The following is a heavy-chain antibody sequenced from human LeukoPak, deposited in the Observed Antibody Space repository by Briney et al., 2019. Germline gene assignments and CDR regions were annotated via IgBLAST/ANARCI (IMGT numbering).Heavy chain of an antibody. Sequence: GGSLRLSCAASGFTFSDYYMSWIRQAPGKGLEWVSYISSSGSTIYYADSLKGRFTISRDNAKNSLYLQMNSLRAEDTAVYYCARDGIAARNYMYYFDYWGQGTLVTVSS. J-gene: IGHJ4*02. D-gene: IGHD6-6*01. CDR3: ARDGIAARNYMYYFDY. V-gene: IGHV3-11*01. CDR2: ISSSGSTI. CDR1: GFTFSDYY.